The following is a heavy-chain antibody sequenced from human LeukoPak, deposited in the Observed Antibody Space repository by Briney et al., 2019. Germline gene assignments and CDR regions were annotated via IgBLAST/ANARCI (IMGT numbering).Heavy chain of an antibody. CDR3: VRKGDGYNSGYFDL. CDR1: GGSIRSSSYY. V-gene: IGHV4-39*01. CDR2: IFYSGST. D-gene: IGHD5-24*01. J-gene: IGHJ2*01. Sequence: SETLSLTCTVSGGSIRSSSYYWGWVRQPPGKGLEWVGSIFYSGSTYYNPSLKSRVTISVDTSKNQFSLKLSSVTAADTAVYYCVRKGDGYNSGYFDLWGRGTLVTVSS.